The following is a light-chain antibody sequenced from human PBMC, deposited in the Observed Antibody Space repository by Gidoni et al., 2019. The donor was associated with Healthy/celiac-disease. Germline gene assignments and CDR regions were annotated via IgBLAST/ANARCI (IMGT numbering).Light chain of an antibody. V-gene: IGKV2-30*01. CDR1: QSLVYSDGNTY. CDR3: MQGTHWPWT. J-gene: IGKJ1*01. CDR2: KVS. Sequence: DVVMTQSPLSLPVTLGQPASISCRSSQSLVYSDGNTYLNWFQQRPDQSPRRLIYKVSNRDSGVPDRFRGSGSGTDFTLKISRVEAEDVGVYYCMQGTHWPWTFGQGTKVEIK.